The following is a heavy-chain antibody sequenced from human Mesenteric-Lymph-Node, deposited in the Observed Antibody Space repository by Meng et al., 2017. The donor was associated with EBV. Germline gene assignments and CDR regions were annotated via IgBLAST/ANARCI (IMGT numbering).Heavy chain of an antibody. V-gene: IGHV3-23*01. CDR3: AIARWWGRFEIGFDP. J-gene: IGHJ5*02. CDR2: ISDSGGST. D-gene: IGHD2-21*02. Sequence: EGQLLESGGDLVRPGGSLRPSCEPSGFTFTTYAMTWVRQAPGKGLEWVSTISDSGGSTYYADSVKGRFTISRDNSNNTLYLQMNSLKAEDTAVFHCAIARWWGRFEIGFDPWGQGTLVTVSS. CDR1: GFTFTTYA.